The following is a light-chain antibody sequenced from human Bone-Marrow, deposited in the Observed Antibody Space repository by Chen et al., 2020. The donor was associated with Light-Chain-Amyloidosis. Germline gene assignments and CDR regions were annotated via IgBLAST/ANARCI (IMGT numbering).Light chain of an antibody. CDR1: NIGSTS. Sequence: SYLLTQPSSVSVAPGQPATNACGGNNIGSTSVHWYQQTPGQAPLLVVYDDSDRPSGIPERLSGSNSGNTATLTISRVEAGDEADYYCQVWDRSSDRPVFGGGTKLTVL. J-gene: IGLJ3*02. CDR2: DDS. V-gene: IGLV3-21*02. CDR3: QVWDRSSDRPV.